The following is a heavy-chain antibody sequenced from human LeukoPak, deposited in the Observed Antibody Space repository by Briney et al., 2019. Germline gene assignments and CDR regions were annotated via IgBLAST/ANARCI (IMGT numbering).Heavy chain of an antibody. D-gene: IGHD3-10*02. V-gene: IGHV3-30-3*01. J-gene: IGHJ4*02. CDR1: GFTFSSYA. Sequence: PGGSLRLSCAASGFTFSSYAMHWVRQAPGKGLEWVAVISYDGSSKYYADSVKGRFTISRDNSKNTLYLQMNSLRAEDTAVYYCARDEVFSSFDYWGQGTLVTVSS. CDR3: ARDEVFSSFDY. CDR2: ISYDGSSK.